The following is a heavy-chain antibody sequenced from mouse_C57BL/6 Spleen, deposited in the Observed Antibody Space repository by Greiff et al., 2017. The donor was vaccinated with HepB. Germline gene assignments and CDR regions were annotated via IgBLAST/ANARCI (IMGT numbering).Heavy chain of an antibody. CDR2: IYPGDGDT. CDR1: GYAFSSSW. Sequence: QVQLQQSGPELVKPGASVKISCKASGYAFSSSWMNWVKQRPGKGLEWIGRIYPGDGDTNYNGKFKGKATLTADKSSSTAYMQLSSLTSEDSAVYFGAIITTGGATDWYFDVWGTGTTVTVSS. J-gene: IGHJ1*03. V-gene: IGHV1-82*01. CDR3: AIITTGGATDWYFDV. D-gene: IGHD1-1*01.